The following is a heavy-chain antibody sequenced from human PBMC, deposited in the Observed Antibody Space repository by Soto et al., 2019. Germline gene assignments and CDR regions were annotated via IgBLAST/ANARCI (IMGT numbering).Heavy chain of an antibody. Sequence: SETLSLTCTVSGGSISSYYWSWIRQPPGKGLEWIGYIYYSGSTNYNPSLKSRVTISVDTSKNQFSLKLSSVTAADTAVYYCARGEAYDFWSGYYYYYYYYMDVWGKGTTVTVSS. V-gene: IGHV4-59*12. CDR1: GGSISSYY. CDR3: ARGEAYDFWSGYYYYYYYYMDV. J-gene: IGHJ6*03. D-gene: IGHD3-3*01. CDR2: IYYSGST.